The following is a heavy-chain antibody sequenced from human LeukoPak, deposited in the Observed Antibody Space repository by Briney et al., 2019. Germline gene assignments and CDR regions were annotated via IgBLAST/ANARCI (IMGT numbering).Heavy chain of an antibody. V-gene: IGHV1-2*02. J-gene: IGHJ4*02. CDR3: ARVVAVAGTQDY. CDR2: INPNSGGT. CDR1: GYTFTGYY. D-gene: IGHD6-19*01. Sequence: ASVKVSCKASGYTFTGYYMHWVRQAPGQGLEWMGWINPNSGGTNYAQKFQGRVTMTRDTSISTAYMELSRLRSDDTAVYYCARVVAVAGTQDYWGQGTQVTVSS.